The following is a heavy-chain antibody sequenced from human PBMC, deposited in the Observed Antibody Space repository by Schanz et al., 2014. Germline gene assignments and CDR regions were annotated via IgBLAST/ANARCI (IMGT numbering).Heavy chain of an antibody. J-gene: IGHJ4*02. CDR3: AGGRAVVTPLPF. CDR1: GFTFSSYA. V-gene: IGHV3-30*04. D-gene: IGHD2-15*01. Sequence: QVQLVESGGGVVQPGRSLRLSCAASGFTFSSYAMHWVRQAPGRGLQWVALISYDGGHKYYADSVKGRFTISRDNSKNTLYLQMSSLXXXXXAVYFCAGGRAVVTPLPFWGQGTLFPVSS. CDR2: ISYDGGHK.